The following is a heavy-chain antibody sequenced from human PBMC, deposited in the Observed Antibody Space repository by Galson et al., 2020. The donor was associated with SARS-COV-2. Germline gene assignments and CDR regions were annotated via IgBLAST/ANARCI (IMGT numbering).Heavy chain of an antibody. CDR3: ARNGRDCSGGVCYGAEYFQH. V-gene: IGHV3-11*06. D-gene: IGHD2-15*01. Sequence: AGGSLRLSCAASGFTFSDYYMSWIRQAPGKGLEWVSYISSSSSYTNYADSVKGRFTISRDHAKNSLYLQMNSLRAEDTAVYYCARNGRDCSGGVCYGAEYFQHWGQGTPVTVSS. CDR2: ISSSSSYT. J-gene: IGHJ1*01. CDR1: GFTFSDYY.